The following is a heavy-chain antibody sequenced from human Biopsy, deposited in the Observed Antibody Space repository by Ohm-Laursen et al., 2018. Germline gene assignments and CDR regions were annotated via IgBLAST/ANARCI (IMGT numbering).Heavy chain of an antibody. V-gene: IGHV4-39*01. CDR1: GDSISTSTSYY. CDR3: ARHPTGFWFDP. CDR2: IYTSETT. Sequence: GTLSLTCTVSGDSISTSTSYYWAWLRQPPGKGLVWIGSIYTSETTFYNPSLKSRVAISVDTTTIQFSLKVSSVTAADTALYYCARHPTGFWFDPWGHGTLVTVSS. J-gene: IGHJ5*02.